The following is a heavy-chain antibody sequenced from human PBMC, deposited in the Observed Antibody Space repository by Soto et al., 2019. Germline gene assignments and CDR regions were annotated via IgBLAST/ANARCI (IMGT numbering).Heavy chain of an antibody. Sequence: SVKVSCKASGGTFSSYAISWVRQAPGQGLEWMGGIIPIFGTANYAQKFQGRVTITADKSTSTAYMELSSLRAEDTAVYYCARGGWIAVAVYFDYWGQGTLVTVSS. CDR2: IIPIFGTA. CDR1: GGTFSSYA. D-gene: IGHD6-19*01. J-gene: IGHJ4*02. V-gene: IGHV1-69*06. CDR3: ARGGWIAVAVYFDY.